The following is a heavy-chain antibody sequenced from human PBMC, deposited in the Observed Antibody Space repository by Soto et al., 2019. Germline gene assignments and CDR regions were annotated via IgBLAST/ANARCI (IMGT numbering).Heavy chain of an antibody. J-gene: IGHJ5*02. V-gene: IGHV4-59*01. CDR2: FYPSGRT. CDR1: GASISDYY. CDR3: VQGRYPTMATPLDH. Sequence: LSLTCTVSGASISDYYWSWIRQSPGKGLDWIGYFYPSGRTDYNPSLKSRVTISVDTSKNQFSLELNSLTAADTAVYYCVQGRYPTMATPLDHWGQGTLVTVSS. D-gene: IGHD3-9*01.